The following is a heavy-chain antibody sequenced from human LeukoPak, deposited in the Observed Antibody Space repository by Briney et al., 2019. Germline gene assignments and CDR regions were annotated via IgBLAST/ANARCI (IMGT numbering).Heavy chain of an antibody. J-gene: IGHJ4*02. CDR1: GFTFSTYA. Sequence: GGSLRLSCAPSGFTFSTYAMSWVPQAPGKGLECASGISGSGHRTYYADSLKGRFTISRDNSKSTLYLQMNSLTAEDTAVYYCAKLTTAAAGLFDYWGQGTLVTVSS. V-gene: IGHV3-23*01. CDR3: AKLTTAAAGLFDY. CDR2: ISGSGHRT. D-gene: IGHD6-25*01.